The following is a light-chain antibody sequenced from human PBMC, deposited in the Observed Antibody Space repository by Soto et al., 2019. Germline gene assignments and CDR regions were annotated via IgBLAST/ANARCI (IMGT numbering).Light chain of an antibody. CDR3: KSYDISLYGHV. CDR2: ANS. Sequence: QSVLTQPPSVSGAPGQSVTISCAGSSSSIGAGYDVHWYQQLPGAAPKLLIYANSNRPSGVPDRFSGSKSGTSAALAITGLQAEDEADYYCKSYDISLYGHVFGSGTKVTDL. CDR1: SSSIGAGYD. J-gene: IGLJ1*01. V-gene: IGLV1-40*01.